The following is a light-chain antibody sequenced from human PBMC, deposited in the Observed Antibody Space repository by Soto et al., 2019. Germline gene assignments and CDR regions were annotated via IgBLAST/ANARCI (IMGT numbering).Light chain of an antibody. J-gene: IGKJ4*01. V-gene: IGKV3-15*01. Sequence: EIVMTQNPATLSVSPGERVTLSCRASQGVGSNLAWYQQKPGQAPRLLIYGASTRATGIPARFSGSGSGTEFTLTISSLQAEDFAAYYCQQYNNWPPLTFGGGTKVDIK. CDR1: QGVGSN. CDR2: GAS. CDR3: QQYNNWPPLT.